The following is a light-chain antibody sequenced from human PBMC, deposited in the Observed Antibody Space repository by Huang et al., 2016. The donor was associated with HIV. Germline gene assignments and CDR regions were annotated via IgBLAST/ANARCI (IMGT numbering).Light chain of an antibody. CDR3: QQSYSTPFT. CDR2: GAS. Sequence: LQMTQSPSSLSASVGDSVTITCRASQTINSNLHWYQQKPGKAPTLLIYGASSLQTGVPSRFRGGGSGTDFTLTISGLQSEDFATYDCQQSYSTPFTFGQGTRLEIK. V-gene: IGKV1-39*01. CDR1: QTINSN. J-gene: IGKJ2*01.